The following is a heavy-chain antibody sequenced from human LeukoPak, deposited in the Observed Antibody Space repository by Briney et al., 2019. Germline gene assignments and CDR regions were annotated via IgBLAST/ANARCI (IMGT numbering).Heavy chain of an antibody. J-gene: IGHJ6*03. CDR3: ARLWSNNWKGYYYYYYYMDV. CDR1: GYSFTSYW. Sequence: GQSLKISCKGSGYSFTSYWIGWVRQMPGKGLEGMGIIYPGDSDTRYSPSFQGQVTISADKSISTAYLQWSSLKASDTAMYYCARLWSNNWKGYYYYYYYMDVWGKGTTVTVSS. V-gene: IGHV5-51*01. D-gene: IGHD1-1*01. CDR2: IYPGDSDT.